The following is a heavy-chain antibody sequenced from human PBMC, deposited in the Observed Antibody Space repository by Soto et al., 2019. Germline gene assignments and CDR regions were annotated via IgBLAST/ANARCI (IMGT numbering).Heavy chain of an antibody. CDR1: GFPVSSSH. CDR2: IYSGGNS. Sequence: PGGSLRLSCPTSGFPVSSSHMSWARQSPGKGLDWVSVIYSGGNSYYAVSVQGRFTISRDNSKNTVYLQMNSLRGEDTAIYYCARLGPYGSETYSFRYNWFDPWGQGTLVTVSS. J-gene: IGHJ5*02. D-gene: IGHD3-10*01. CDR3: ARLGPYGSETYSFRYNWFDP. V-gene: IGHV3-53*01.